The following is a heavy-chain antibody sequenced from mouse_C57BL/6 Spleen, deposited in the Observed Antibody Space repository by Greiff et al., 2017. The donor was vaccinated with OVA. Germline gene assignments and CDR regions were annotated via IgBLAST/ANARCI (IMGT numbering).Heavy chain of an antibody. D-gene: IGHD2-5*01. V-gene: IGHV2-6*03. CDR3: ASGYSNYFYAMDY. J-gene: IGHJ4*01. CDR1: GFSLTSYG. Sequence: VKLVESGPGLVAPSQSLSITCTVSGFSLTSYGVHWVRQPPGKGLEWLVVIWSDGSTTYNSALKSRLSISKDNSKSQVFLKMNSLQTDDTAMYYGASGYSNYFYAMDYWGQGTSVTVSS. CDR2: IWSDGST.